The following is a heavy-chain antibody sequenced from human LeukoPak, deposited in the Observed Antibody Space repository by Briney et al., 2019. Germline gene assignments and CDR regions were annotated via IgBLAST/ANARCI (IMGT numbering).Heavy chain of an antibody. Sequence: PSETLSLTCTVSGGSISSGSYYWSWIRQPAGKGLEWIGRIYTSGSTNYNPSLKSRVTISVDTSKNQFSLKLSSVTAADTAVYYCARAPGGEKYCSGGSCYSELDYWGQGTLVTVSS. J-gene: IGHJ4*02. V-gene: IGHV4-61*02. D-gene: IGHD2-15*01. CDR3: ARAPGGEKYCSGGSCYSELDY. CDR1: GGSISSGSYY. CDR2: IYTSGST.